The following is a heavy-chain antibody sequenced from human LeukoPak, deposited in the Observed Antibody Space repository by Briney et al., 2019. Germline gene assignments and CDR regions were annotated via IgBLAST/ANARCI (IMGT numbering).Heavy chain of an antibody. V-gene: IGHV6-1*01. CDR3: AREDLGAAYFDF. Sequence: SQTLSLTCAISGDSVSTNNVAWNWNRQSPSRGLEWLGRTYYRSKWYNDYAVSVKSRIIINPDTSKNQFSLQLNSVTPDDTAVYYCAREDLGAAYFDFWGQGTLVTVSS. J-gene: IGHJ4*02. D-gene: IGHD3-16*01. CDR1: GDSVSTNNVA. CDR2: TYYRSKWYN.